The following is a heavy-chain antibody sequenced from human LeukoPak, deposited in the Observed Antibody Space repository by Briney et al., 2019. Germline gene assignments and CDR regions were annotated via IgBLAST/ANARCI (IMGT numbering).Heavy chain of an antibody. D-gene: IGHD6-13*01. CDR3: AGGTYSSRSGWSDP. Sequence: GGSLRLSCAASGFTFSSYWMSWVRQAPGKGLEWVSYISSSGSTIYYADSVKGRFTISRDNAKNSLYLQMNSLRAEDTAVYYCAGGTYSSRSGWSDPWGQGTLVTVSS. CDR2: ISSSGSTI. CDR1: GFTFSSYW. J-gene: IGHJ5*02. V-gene: IGHV3-48*04.